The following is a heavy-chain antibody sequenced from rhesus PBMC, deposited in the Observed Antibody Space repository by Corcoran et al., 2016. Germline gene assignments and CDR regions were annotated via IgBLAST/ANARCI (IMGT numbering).Heavy chain of an antibody. V-gene: IGHV5-20*01. D-gene: IGHD3-3*01. CDR3: AKDGNSKFGLVMVGLDS. CDR1: GYSFTSYW. CDR2: IDPSDSDT. J-gene: IGHJ6*01. Sequence: EVQLVQSGAEVKRPGESLKISCKTSGYSFTSYWISWVRQMPGKGLGWMGAIDPSDSDTRYNPSCQGRVTISADKSISTAYLQWSRLKASDTATYYCAKDGNSKFGLVMVGLDSWGQGVVVTVSS.